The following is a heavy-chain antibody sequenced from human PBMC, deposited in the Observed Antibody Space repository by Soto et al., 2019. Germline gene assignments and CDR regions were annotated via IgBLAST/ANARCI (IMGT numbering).Heavy chain of an antibody. CDR1: GYAFSSYA. CDR3: AKAGDTGNHYFDR. V-gene: IGHV3-23*01. Sequence: PGGSLRVSCAASGYAFSSYAMSWVRQAPGKGLERVSSISGRGDFTYYADSVRGRFTVSRDNSMDTLSLQMNGLSAEDTAIYYCAKAGDTGNHYFDRWGQGTLVTVSS. D-gene: IGHD5-18*01. J-gene: IGHJ4*02. CDR2: ISGRGDFT.